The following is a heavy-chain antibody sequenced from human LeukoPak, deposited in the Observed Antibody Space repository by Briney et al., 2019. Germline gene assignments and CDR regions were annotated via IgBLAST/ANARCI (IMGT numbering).Heavy chain of an antibody. D-gene: IGHD1-7*01. CDR1: GFTFSYYW. CDR2: IKQDGSEK. J-gene: IGHJ3*02. Sequence: GGSLRLSCVASGFTFSYYWMSWVRQAPGKGLEWVANIKQDGSEKYYVDSVKGRFTISRDNAKNSLYLQMNSLRAEDTAVYYCANRPGITGTKGAFDIWGQGTMVTVSS. V-gene: IGHV3-7*05. CDR3: ANRPGITGTKGAFDI.